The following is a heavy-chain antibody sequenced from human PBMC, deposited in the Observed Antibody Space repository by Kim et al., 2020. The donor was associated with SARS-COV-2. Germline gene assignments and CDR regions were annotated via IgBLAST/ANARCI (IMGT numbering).Heavy chain of an antibody. CDR1: GSSIGIGYY. CDR2: ISHTGNT. Sequence: SETLSLTCTVSGSSIGIGYYWAWIRQPPGRGLEWIGSISHTGNTYSNPSLRGRISISVDTSKRQFSLNVTSVTAADTAVYSCARMEISGWVKFDVWGLG. CDR3: ARMEISGWVKFDV. D-gene: IGHD6-25*01. J-gene: IGHJ3*01. V-gene: IGHV4-38-2*02.